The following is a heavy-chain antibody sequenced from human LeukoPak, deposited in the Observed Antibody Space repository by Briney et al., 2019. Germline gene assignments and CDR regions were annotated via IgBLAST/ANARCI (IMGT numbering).Heavy chain of an antibody. V-gene: IGHV4-38-2*02. D-gene: IGHD3-10*01. CDR2: IYHSGST. CDR1: GYPISSVYY. Sequence: SETLSLTCSVSGYPISSVYYWGWIRQPPGKGLEWIGSIYHSGSTYYNPSLKSRVTISVDTSKNQFSLKLSSVTAADTAVYYCARDQWFGEFHDAFDIWGQGTMVTVSS. J-gene: IGHJ3*02. CDR3: ARDQWFGEFHDAFDI.